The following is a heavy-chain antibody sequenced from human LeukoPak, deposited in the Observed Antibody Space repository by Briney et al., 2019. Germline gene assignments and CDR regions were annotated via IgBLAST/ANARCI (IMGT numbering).Heavy chain of an antibody. CDR3: ARDNIVVVPAAMVYWFDP. CDR1: GGSISSYY. CDR2: IYTSGST. J-gene: IGHJ5*02. D-gene: IGHD2-2*01. Sequence: SETLSLTCTVSGGSISSYYWSWIRQPAGKGLEWIGRIYTSGSTNYNPSLKSRVTMSVDTSKNQFSLKLSSVTAADTAVYYCARDNIVVVPAAMVYWFDPWGQGTLVTVSS. V-gene: IGHV4-4*07.